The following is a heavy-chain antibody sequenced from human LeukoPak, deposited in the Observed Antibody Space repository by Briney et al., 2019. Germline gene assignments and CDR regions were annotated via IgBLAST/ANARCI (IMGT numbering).Heavy chain of an antibody. Sequence: SETLSLTCTVSGGSISSYYWSWIRQPPGKGLEWIGYIYYSGSTNYNPSLKSRVTISVDTSKNQFSLKLSSVTAADTAVYYCARVRVYYDILTDYYPYYFDYWGQGTLVTVSS. CDR2: IYYSGST. CDR1: GGSISSYY. J-gene: IGHJ4*02. CDR3: ARVRVYYDILTDYYPYYFDY. V-gene: IGHV4-59*01. D-gene: IGHD3-9*01.